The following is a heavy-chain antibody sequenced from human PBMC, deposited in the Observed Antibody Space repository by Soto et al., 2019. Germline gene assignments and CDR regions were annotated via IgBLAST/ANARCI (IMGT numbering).Heavy chain of an antibody. J-gene: IGHJ4*02. Sequence: QVQLVESGGGLVKPGGSLRLSCAASGFTFCDYYMSWIRQAPGKGLEWVSYISSSDTSIYNVDSVKGRFTISRDNAKNSLYLQMSSLRAEDTAVYYCARATRGASGIYFLDYWCQGTLVTVSS. CDR3: ARATRGASGIYFLDY. CDR2: ISSSDTSI. V-gene: IGHV3-11*01. CDR1: GFTFCDYY. D-gene: IGHD3-10*01.